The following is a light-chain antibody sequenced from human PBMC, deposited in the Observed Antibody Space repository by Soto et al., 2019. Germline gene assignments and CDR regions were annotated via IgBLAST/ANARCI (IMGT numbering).Light chain of an antibody. Sequence: LTQPASVSGSPGQSITISCTKTNSDIGVDNYISWYQQHPGKAPKLILYEGINRPSGVSNRFSGSKSANTASLPISGLQAEDEADYYCSSYATRTTLVFGGGTTVTVL. CDR3: SSYATRTTLV. CDR2: EGI. CDR1: NSDIGVDNY. J-gene: IGLJ2*01. V-gene: IGLV2-14*01.